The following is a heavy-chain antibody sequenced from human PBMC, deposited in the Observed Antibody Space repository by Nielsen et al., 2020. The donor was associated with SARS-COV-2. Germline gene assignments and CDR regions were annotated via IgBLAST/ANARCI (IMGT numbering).Heavy chain of an antibody. Sequence: GESLKISCATSGFTFSSYWMSWVRQAPGKGLEWVANIKQDGSEKYYVDSVKGRFTISRDNAKNSLYLQMNSLRAEDTAVYYCASGGFQHWGQGTLVTVSS. V-gene: IGHV3-7*03. CDR3: ASGGFQH. CDR2: IKQDGSEK. CDR1: GFTFSSYW. D-gene: IGHD3-3*01. J-gene: IGHJ1*01.